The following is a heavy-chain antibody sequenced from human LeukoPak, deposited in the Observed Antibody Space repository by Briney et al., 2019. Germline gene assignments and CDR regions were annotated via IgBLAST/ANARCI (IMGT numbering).Heavy chain of an antibody. CDR2: IYYSGST. D-gene: IGHD1-26*01. Sequence: SETLSLTGILSGGSISSSSYYWGWIRQPPGKGLEWSGNIYYSGSTIYNPYLKSRLTISVDTSKNQFSLKLSSVTAADTAVYYCARQSGSYWYWGQGTLVTVSS. V-gene: IGHV4-39*01. CDR1: GGSISSSSYY. J-gene: IGHJ4*02. CDR3: ARQSGSYWY.